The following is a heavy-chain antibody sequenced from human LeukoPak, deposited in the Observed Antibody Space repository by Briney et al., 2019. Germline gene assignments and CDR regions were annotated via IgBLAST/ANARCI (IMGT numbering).Heavy chain of an antibody. Sequence: GGSLRLSCAASGFAFSSYTMNWVRQAPGKGLEWVSSISGSTNYIYFADSVKGRFTISRDNAKNSLYLQMNSLRDEDSAVYYCARDQGIFDYWGQGTLVTVSS. CDR1: GFAFSSYT. J-gene: IGHJ4*02. CDR2: ISGSTNYI. CDR3: ARDQGIFDY. V-gene: IGHV3-21*01.